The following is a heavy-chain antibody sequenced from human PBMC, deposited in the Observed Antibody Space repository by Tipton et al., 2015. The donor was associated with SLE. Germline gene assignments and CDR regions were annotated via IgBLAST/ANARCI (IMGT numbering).Heavy chain of an antibody. V-gene: IGHV4-59*01. CDR2: IYYSGST. CDR3: ARDKLGGSYDY. Sequence: LRLSCTVSGGSISSYYWSWIRQPPGKGLEWIGYIYYSGSTNYNPSLKSRVTISVDTSKNQFSLKLSSVTAADTAVYYCARDKLGGSYDYWGQGTLVTVSS. CDR1: GGSISSYY. D-gene: IGHD1-26*01. J-gene: IGHJ4*02.